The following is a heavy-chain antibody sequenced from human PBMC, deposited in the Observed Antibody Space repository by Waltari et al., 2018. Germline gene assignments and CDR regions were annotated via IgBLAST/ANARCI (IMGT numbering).Heavy chain of an antibody. CDR2: INEDGGEK. Sequence: DVQPGESGGGLVQPGGALRLPCEVSGFRTDWMDWVRQAPGKGLQWVANINEDGGEKYYLDSVKGRFTISRDNAKKLVYLEMNTLRAEDTATYYCSKRLEIWGRGTMVAVS. CDR1: GFRTDW. V-gene: IGHV3-7*01. CDR3: SKRLEI. J-gene: IGHJ3*02.